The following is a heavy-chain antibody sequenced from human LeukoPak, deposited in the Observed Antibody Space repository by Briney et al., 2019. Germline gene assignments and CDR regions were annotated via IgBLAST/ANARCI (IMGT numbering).Heavy chain of an antibody. CDR2: IRNKANGGTT. CDR3: TRGWDIVVVPARSWFDS. CDR1: GFTFGEYG. J-gene: IGHJ5*01. D-gene: IGHD2-2*01. V-gene: IGHV3-49*03. Sequence: GGSLRLSCTASGFTFGEYGLSWFRQAPGKGLEWVGFIRNKANGGTTEYATSVKGRFTISRDDSKSIAYLQMNSLKTEDTAVYYRTRGWDIVVVPARSWFDSWGQGTLVTVSS.